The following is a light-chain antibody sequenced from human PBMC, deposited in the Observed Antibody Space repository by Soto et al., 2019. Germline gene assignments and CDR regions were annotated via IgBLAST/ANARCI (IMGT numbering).Light chain of an antibody. J-gene: IGLJ1*01. V-gene: IGLV2-14*01. CDR2: EVS. CDR3: SSYTSSRAYV. CDR1: SSDVGGYNY. Sequence: QSVLTQPASVSGSPGQSITISCTGTSSDVGGYNYVSWYQQQSGKAPKLMIHEVSNRPSGVSNRFSGSKSGNPASLTISGLQAEDEADYYCSSYTSSRAYVFGIGTKLTVL.